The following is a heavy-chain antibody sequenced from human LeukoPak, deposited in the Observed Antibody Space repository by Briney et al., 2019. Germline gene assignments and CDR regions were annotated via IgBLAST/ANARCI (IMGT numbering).Heavy chain of an antibody. D-gene: IGHD6-6*01. CDR2: ITSSSSYI. CDR3: ARSYSSSLGTFDY. CDR1: GFTVSSYG. V-gene: IGHV3-21*01. J-gene: IGHJ4*02. Sequence: PGGSLRLSCAASGFTVSSYGMNWVRQAPGKGLEWVSSITSSSSYIYYADSVKGRFTISRDNAKNSLYLQMNSLRAEDTAVYYCARSYSSSLGTFDYWGQGTLVTVSS.